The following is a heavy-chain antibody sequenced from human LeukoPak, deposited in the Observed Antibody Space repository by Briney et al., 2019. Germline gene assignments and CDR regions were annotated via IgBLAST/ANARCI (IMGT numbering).Heavy chain of an antibody. D-gene: IGHD2-21*02. CDR1: GFNLNNYP. CDR3: AKVGLYGQVVVVTDSLGH. Sequence: GGSLRLSCVTSGFNLNNYPMNWGRQAPGKGLEWVAGISGSGGTTYYTDSVKGRFTFSRDNSKNTLYLQMTSLRAEDTAVYYCAKVGLYGQVVVVTDSLGHWGQGTLVTVSS. J-gene: IGHJ4*02. CDR2: ISGSGGTT. V-gene: IGHV3-23*01.